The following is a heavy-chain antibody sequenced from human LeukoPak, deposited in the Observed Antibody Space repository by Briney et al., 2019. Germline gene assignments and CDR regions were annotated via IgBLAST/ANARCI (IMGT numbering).Heavy chain of an antibody. CDR3: AKGTDCSSTICYFYFDY. CDR2: ISGSGGST. CDR1: GFTFSSYA. J-gene: IGHJ4*02. Sequence: PGGSLRLSCAASGFTFSSYAMSWVRQAPGKGLEWVSAISGSGGSTYYADSVKGRFTISRDNSKNTLYLQMNSLRAEDTAVYYCAKGTDCSSTICYFYFDYWGQGTLVTVSS. D-gene: IGHD2-2*01. V-gene: IGHV3-23*01.